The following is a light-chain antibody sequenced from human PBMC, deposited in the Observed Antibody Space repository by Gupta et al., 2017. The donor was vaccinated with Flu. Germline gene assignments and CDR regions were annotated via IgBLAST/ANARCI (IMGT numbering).Light chain of an antibody. CDR3: YQRTNWPPT. J-gene: IGKJ4*01. V-gene: IGKV3-11*01. CDR2: DAS. CDR1: QSISDF. Sequence: DTVLTQSPATLSFSPGERATLSCRASQSISDFLAWYQQKPGQAPRLLIYDASKWATGVPARFSGSGSGTDFTLTISSLEPEDFAVYYCYQRTNWPPTFGGGTKVEIK.